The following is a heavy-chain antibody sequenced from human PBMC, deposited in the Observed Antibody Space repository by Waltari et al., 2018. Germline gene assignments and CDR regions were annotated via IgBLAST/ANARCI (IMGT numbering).Heavy chain of an antibody. Sequence: QVQLVQSGAEVKKPGASVKVSCKASGYTFTDFYMHWVRQAPGQGLEWLGWINPKSGGTDYAHKFQGGVTMTRDTSISTVYMELSRLRSDDTAVYYCTRGNKITAVEVIIPLLTMDVWGQGTTVTVSS. CDR3: TRGNKITAVEVIIPLLTMDV. CDR2: INPKSGGT. CDR1: GYTFTDFY. J-gene: IGHJ6*02. D-gene: IGHD3-3*01. V-gene: IGHV1-2*07.